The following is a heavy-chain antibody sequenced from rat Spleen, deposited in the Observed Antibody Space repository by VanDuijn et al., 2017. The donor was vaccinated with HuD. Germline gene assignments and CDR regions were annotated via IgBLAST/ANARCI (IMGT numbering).Heavy chain of an antibody. V-gene: IGHV5-29*01. J-gene: IGHJ3*01. D-gene: IGHD1-5*01. CDR2: INISGNRS. CDR3: LRQTTIGTTTGWFVC. CDR1: GFTFSDYY. Sequence: EVQLVQSDGGFVQPGRSLKLSCAASGFTFSDYYMAWVRQAPTEGLEWVTTINISGNRSYYSDSVKGRFTVSRDNAKSSLYLQMNSLKSEDTATYYCLRQTTIGTTTGWFVCWGQGTLVTVSS.